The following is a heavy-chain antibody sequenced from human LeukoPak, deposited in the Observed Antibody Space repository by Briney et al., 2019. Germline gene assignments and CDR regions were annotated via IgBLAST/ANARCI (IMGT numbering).Heavy chain of an antibody. CDR1: GGSISSGSYY. V-gene: IGHV4-61*02. D-gene: IGHD2-15*01. CDR2: IYTSGCT. CDR3: ARDWADCSGGSCYHNWFDP. J-gene: IGHJ5*02. Sequence: SQTLSLTCTVSGGSISSGSYYWSWIRQPAGKGPEWIGRIYTSGCTNYNPSLKSRVTISVDTSKNQFSLKLSSVTAADTAVYYCARDWADCSGGSCYHNWFDPWGQGTLVTVSS.